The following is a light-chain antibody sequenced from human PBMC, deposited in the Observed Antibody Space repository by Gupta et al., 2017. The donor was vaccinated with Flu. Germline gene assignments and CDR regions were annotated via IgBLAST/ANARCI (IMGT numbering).Light chain of an antibody. CDR3: GTWDNPLSAAV. CDR1: SSNIGNND. CDR2: ENN. V-gene: IGLV1-51*02. Sequence: SSSNIGNNDVSWYQQFPGAAPKLLIYENNKRPSGIPERFSGSKSGTSATLGITGLQTGDEADYFCGTWDNPLSAAVFGGGTKLTVL. J-gene: IGLJ3*02.